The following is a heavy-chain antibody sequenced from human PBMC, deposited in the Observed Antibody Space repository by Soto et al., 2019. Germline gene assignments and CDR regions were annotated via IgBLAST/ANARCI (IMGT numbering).Heavy chain of an antibody. Sequence: SETLSLTCAVYGGSFSGYYWSWIRQPPGKGLEWIGSIYYSGSTYYNPSLKSRVTISVDTSKNQFSLKLSSVTAADTAVYYCARGFPTVVTVDYWGQGTLVTVSS. D-gene: IGHD4-17*01. V-gene: IGHV4-34*01. J-gene: IGHJ4*02. CDR3: ARGFPTVVTVDY. CDR1: GGSFSGYY. CDR2: IYYSGST.